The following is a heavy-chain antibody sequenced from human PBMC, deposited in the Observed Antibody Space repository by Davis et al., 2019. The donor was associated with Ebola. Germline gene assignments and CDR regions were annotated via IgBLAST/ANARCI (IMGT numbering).Heavy chain of an antibody. J-gene: IGHJ6*02. Sequence: GESLKISCAASGFTVRINYMTWVRQAPGRGLEWVSLVYHGGKTYYADSVKGRFTISRDNSKNTLSLQMNSLRAEDTAVYYCARDRPLDFFFGDYYGMDVWGQGTTVTVS. CDR2: VYHGGKT. CDR3: ARDRPLDFFFGDYYGMDV. V-gene: IGHV3-66*01. CDR1: GFTVRINY. D-gene: IGHD3-16*01.